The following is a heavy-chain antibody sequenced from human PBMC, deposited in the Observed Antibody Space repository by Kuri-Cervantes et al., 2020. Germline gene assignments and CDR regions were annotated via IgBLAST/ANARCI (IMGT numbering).Heavy chain of an antibody. CDR3: ARVDHYYDSSGWVFDY. Sequence: ASVKVSCKASGYTFTSYYMHWVRQAPGQGLEWMGIINPSGGSTSYAQKFQGRVTMTRDTSTSTVYMELSSLRSEDTAVYYCARVDHYYDSSGWVFDYWGQGTLVTDS. J-gene: IGHJ4*02. CDR1: GYTFTSYY. D-gene: IGHD3-22*01. CDR2: INPSGGST. V-gene: IGHV1-46*01.